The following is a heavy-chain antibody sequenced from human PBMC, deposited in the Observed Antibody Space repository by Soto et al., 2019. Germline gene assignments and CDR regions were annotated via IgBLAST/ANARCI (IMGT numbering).Heavy chain of an antibody. CDR1: GGSISSSNW. V-gene: IGHV4-4*02. CDR2: IYHSGST. Sequence: SLTCAVSGGSISSSNWWSWVRQPPGKGLEWIGEIYHSGSTNYNPSLKSRVTISVDKSKNQFSLKLSSVTAADTAMYYCARHCPTASGSNYYYYGMDVWGQGTTVTVSS. D-gene: IGHD5-12*01. J-gene: IGHJ6*02. CDR3: ARHCPTASGSNYYYYGMDV.